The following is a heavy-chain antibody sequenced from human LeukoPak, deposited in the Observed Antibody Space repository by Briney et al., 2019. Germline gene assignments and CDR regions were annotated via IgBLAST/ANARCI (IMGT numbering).Heavy chain of an antibody. CDR3: AKDMITFGGVIVPDFDY. Sequence: GGSLRLSCAASGFTFSSYAMSWVRQAPGKGLEWVSATSGSGGSTYYADSVKGRFTISRDNSKNTLYLQMNSLRAEDTAVYYCAKDMITFGGVIVPDFDYWGQGTLVTVSS. D-gene: IGHD3-16*02. V-gene: IGHV3-23*01. J-gene: IGHJ4*02. CDR1: GFTFSSYA. CDR2: TSGSGGST.